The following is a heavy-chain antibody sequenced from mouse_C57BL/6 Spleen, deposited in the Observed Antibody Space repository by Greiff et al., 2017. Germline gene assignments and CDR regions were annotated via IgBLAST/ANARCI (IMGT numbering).Heavy chain of an antibody. V-gene: IGHV2-2*01. Sequence: QVQLKESGPGLVQPSQSLSITCTVSGFSLTSYGVHWVRQSPGKGLEWLGVIWSGGSTDYNAAFISRLSISKDNSKSQVFFKMNSLQADDTAIYYCARHHYYGSSGGFAYWGQGTLVTVSA. D-gene: IGHD1-1*01. CDR3: ARHHYYGSSGGFAY. J-gene: IGHJ3*01. CDR2: IWSGGST. CDR1: GFSLTSYG.